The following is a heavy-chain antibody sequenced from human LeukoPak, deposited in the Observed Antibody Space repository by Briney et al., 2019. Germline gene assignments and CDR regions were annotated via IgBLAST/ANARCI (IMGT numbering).Heavy chain of an antibody. V-gene: IGHV1-2*02. J-gene: IGHJ4*02. CDR3: ARDDRGATTGLAY. D-gene: IGHD1-26*01. Sequence: ASVKVSCKASGYTFTGYYMHWVRQAPGQGLEWMGWINPNSGGTNYAQKFQGRVTMTRDTSISTAYMELSRLRSDDTAVYYCARDDRGATTGLAYWGQGTLVTVSS. CDR1: GYTFTGYY. CDR2: INPNSGGT.